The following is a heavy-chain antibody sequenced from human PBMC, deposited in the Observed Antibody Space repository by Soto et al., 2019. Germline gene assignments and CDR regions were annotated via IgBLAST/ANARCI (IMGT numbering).Heavy chain of an antibody. D-gene: IGHD3-3*02. CDR2: IHYSGST. CDR3: ARYIRDAGTFYFDY. J-gene: IGHJ4*02. Sequence: SLTCTVSGGSVSGYYWSWIRQPPGKGLEWFGYIHYSGSTNYNPSLESRVTMSADTSKNQFSLKLSSVTAADTAVYYCARYIRDAGTFYFDYWGQGTLVTVSS. CDR1: GGSVSGYY. V-gene: IGHV4-59*02.